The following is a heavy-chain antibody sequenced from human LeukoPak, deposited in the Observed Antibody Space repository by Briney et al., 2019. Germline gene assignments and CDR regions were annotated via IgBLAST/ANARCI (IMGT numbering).Heavy chain of an antibody. CDR1: GGSISSSSYY. D-gene: IGHD3-3*01. J-gene: IGHJ6*03. V-gene: IGHV4-39*01. Sequence: SETLSLTCTVSGGSISSSSYYWGWIRQPPGKGLEWTGSIYYSGSTYYNPSLKSRVTISVDTSKNQSSLKLSSVTAADTAVYYCARHSNWSGYIYYYYYYMDVWGKGTTVTVSS. CDR2: IYYSGST. CDR3: ARHSNWSGYIYYYYYYMDV.